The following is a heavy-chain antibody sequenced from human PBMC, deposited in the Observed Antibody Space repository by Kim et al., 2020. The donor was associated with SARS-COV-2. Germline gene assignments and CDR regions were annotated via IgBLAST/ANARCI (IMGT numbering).Heavy chain of an antibody. V-gene: IGHV3-23*01. Sequence: GGSLRLSCAASGFTFSSYAMSWVRQAPGKGLEWVSAISGSGGSTYYADSVKGRFTISRDNSKNTLYLQMNSLRAEDTAVYYCAKDDLRTVTNHYVWVNYNYYGMDVWGQGTTVTVSS. CDR1: GFTFSSYA. D-gene: IGHD4-4*01. J-gene: IGHJ6*02. CDR2: ISGSGGST. CDR3: AKDDLRTVTNHYVWVNYNYYGMDV.